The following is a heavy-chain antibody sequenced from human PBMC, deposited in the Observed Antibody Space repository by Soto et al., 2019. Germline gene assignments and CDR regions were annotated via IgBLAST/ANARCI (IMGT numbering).Heavy chain of an antibody. D-gene: IGHD3-10*01. V-gene: IGHV3-15*01. J-gene: IGHJ3*02. CDR1: GFTFSNAW. CDR2: IKSKTDGGTT. Sequence: GESLKISCAASGFTFSNAWMSWVRQAPGKGLEWVGRIKSKTDGGTTDYAAPVKGRFTISRDDSKNTLYLQMNSLKTEDTAVYYCTTLITMVRGVIIDAFDIWGQGTMVTVSS. CDR3: TTLITMVRGVIIDAFDI.